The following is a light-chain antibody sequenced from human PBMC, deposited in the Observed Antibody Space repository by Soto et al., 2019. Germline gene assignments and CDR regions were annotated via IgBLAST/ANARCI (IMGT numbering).Light chain of an antibody. CDR1: QSISTW. CDR3: RQYNSYSRT. J-gene: IGKJ1*01. CDR2: DAS. Sequence: DIQMTQSPPTLSASVGDRVTITCRASQSISTWLAWFQQKPGKAPELLMYDASSLERGVPSRFSGSGSGREFTLTISSLQPDDFATYYCRQYNSYSRTFGQGTKV. V-gene: IGKV1-5*01.